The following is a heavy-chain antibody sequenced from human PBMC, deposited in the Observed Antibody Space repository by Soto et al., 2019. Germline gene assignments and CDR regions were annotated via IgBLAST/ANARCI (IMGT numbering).Heavy chain of an antibody. CDR3: ARDLGNSYDSSPYDGPDY. CDR1: GFTFSRFA. J-gene: IGHJ4*02. D-gene: IGHD3-22*01. Sequence: PGGSLRLSCAASGFTFSRFAMNWVRQAPGKGLEWVSYITSSGSEIMYADSVKGRFTTSRDNAKNSLYLQMNSLRDEDTAIYYCARDLGNSYDSSPYDGPDYWGQGSLVTVSS. CDR2: ITSSGSEI. V-gene: IGHV3-48*02.